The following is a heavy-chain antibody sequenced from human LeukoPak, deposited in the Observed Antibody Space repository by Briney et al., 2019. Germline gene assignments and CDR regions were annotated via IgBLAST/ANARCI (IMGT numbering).Heavy chain of an antibody. CDR1: GGSISSSSYY. J-gene: IGHJ6*02. CDR3: ARDTAPGGYYYYGMDV. Sequence: PSETLSLTCTVSGGSISSSSYYWGWIRQPPGKGLEWIGSIYYSGSTYYNPSLKSRVIISVDTSKSKFSLKLSSVTAADTAVYYCARDTAPGGYYYYGMDVWGQGTTVTVSS. D-gene: IGHD5-18*01. CDR2: IYYSGST. V-gene: IGHV4-39*02.